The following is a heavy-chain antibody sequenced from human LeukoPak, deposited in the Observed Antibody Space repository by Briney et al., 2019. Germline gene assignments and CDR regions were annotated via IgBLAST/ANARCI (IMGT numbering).Heavy chain of an antibody. V-gene: IGHV3-48*03. CDR3: ARATSGNGMDV. CDR2: ISSSGSTI. J-gene: IGHJ6*04. CDR1: GFTISTYD. Sequence: PGGSLRLSCAASGFTISTYDINWVSQAPGRGLEWVSYISSSGSTIYYADSVKGRFTISRDNAKNLLYLQMNSQRAEDTAVYYCARATSGNGMDVWGKGTTVTVSS. D-gene: IGHD1-26*01.